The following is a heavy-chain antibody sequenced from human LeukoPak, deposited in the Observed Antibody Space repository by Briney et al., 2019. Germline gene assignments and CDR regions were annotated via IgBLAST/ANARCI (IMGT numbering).Heavy chain of an antibody. D-gene: IGHD6-6*01. Sequence: SETLSLTCTVSGGSISSGGYYWSWIRQPPGKGLEWIGYIYHSGSTYYNPSLKSRVTISVDRSKNQFSLKLSSVTAADTAVYYCARDSKDDIAARPGWFDPWGQGTLVTVSS. J-gene: IGHJ5*02. V-gene: IGHV4-30-2*01. CDR2: IYHSGST. CDR1: GGSISSGGYY. CDR3: ARDSKDDIAARPGWFDP.